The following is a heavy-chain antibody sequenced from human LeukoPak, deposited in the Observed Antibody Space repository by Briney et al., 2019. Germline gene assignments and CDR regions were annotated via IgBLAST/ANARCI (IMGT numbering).Heavy chain of an antibody. V-gene: IGHV3-66*01. D-gene: IGHD3-3*01. J-gene: IGHJ6*02. CDR2: TYSGVTT. CDR1: GFTVSGDY. Sequence: GGSLRLSCAVSGFTVSGDYMTWVRQAPGKGLEWVSITYSGVTTYYADSVKGRFIISRDNSKNTLYLQMNSLRAEDTAVYYCARDRFNGMDVWGQGTTVTVSS. CDR3: ARDRFNGMDV.